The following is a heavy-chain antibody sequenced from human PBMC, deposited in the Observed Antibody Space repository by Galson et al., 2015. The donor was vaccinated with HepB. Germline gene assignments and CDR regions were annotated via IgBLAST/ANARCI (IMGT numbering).Heavy chain of an antibody. J-gene: IGHJ4*02. V-gene: IGHV3-11*06. Sequence: SLRLSCAASGFTFSDYYMSWIRQAPGKGLEWVSYISSSSTYTNYADSVKGRFTISRDNAKKSLYLLINSLRAEDTAVYYCARVADADYGDHSHFDYWGQGTLVTVSS. CDR1: GFTFSDYY. CDR2: ISSSSTYT. CDR3: ARVADADYGDHSHFDY. D-gene: IGHD4-17*01.